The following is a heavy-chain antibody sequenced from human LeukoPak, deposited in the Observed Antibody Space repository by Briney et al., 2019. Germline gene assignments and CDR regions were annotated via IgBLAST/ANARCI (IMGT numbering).Heavy chain of an antibody. CDR2: INHSGST. CDR1: GGSFSGYY. D-gene: IGHD3-22*01. Sequence: SETLSLTCAVYGGSFSGYYWSWIRQPPGKGLEWIGEINHSGSTNYNPSLKSRVTISVDTSKNQFSLKLSSVTAADTAVYYCARHLRYYDSSGYHPYRYWGQGTLVTVSS. V-gene: IGHV4-34*01. CDR3: ARHLRYYDSSGYHPYRY. J-gene: IGHJ4*02.